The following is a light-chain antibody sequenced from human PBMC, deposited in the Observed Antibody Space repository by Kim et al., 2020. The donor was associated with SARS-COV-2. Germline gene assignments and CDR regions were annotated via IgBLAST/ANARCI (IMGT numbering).Light chain of an antibody. V-gene: IGKV3-20*01. CDR2: GPS. J-gene: IGKJ2*01. Sequence: SSSQGERATLSCKASQSISSSYFAWYQQKPGQAPRLLIYGPSNRATGIPDRFNGIGSGTDFTLIISSLEPEDSAVYYCQQYSSSFTFGQGTKLEI. CDR3: QQYSSSFT. CDR1: QSISSSY.